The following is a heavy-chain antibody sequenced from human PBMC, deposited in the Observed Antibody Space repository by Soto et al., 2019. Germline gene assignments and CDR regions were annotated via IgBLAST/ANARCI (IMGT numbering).Heavy chain of an antibody. D-gene: IGHD4-17*01. V-gene: IGHV1-46*01. J-gene: IGHJ4*02. CDR2: INPSGGST. Sequence: ASVKVSCKASGYTFTNYYMRWVRQAPGQGLEWMGIINPSGGSTSYAQKFQGRVTMTRDTSTSTVYMELSSLRLEDTAVYYCAREWPVTSDYWGQGTLVTVSS. CDR3: AREWPVTSDY. CDR1: GYTFTNYY.